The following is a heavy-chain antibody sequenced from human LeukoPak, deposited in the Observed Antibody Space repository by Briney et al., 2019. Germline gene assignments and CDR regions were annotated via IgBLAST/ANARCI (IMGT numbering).Heavy chain of an antibody. J-gene: IGHJ4*02. CDR2: ISYDGSNK. Sequence: GRSLRLSCAASGFTFSSYGMHWVRQAPGKGLEWVAVISYDGSNKYYADSVRGRFTISRDNAKNSLYLQMNSLRAEDTAVYYCAILPKGYCSGGSCYFDYWGQGTLVTVSS. V-gene: IGHV3-30*03. D-gene: IGHD2-15*01. CDR3: AILPKGYCSGGSCYFDY. CDR1: GFTFSSYG.